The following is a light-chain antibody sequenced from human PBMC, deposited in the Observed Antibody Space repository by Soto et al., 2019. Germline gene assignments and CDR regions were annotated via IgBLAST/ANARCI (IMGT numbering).Light chain of an antibody. J-gene: IGKJ5*01. CDR1: QSVRNY. CDR2: DAS. Sequence: EIVLTQSPATLSLSPGAPAPLSCRASQSVRNYLAWYQQKPGQAPRLLIYDASNRATGIPARFSGTGSETDFTLTISRVEAEDVGIYYCMQALQNPVTFGQGTRLEIK. V-gene: IGKV3-11*01. CDR3: MQALQNPVT.